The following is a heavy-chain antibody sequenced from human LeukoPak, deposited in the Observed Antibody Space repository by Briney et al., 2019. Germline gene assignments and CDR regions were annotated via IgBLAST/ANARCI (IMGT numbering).Heavy chain of an antibody. Sequence: SETLSLTCAVYGGSFSGYYWSWIHQPPGKGLEWIGEINHSGSTNYNPSLKSRVTISVDTSKNQFSLKLSSVTAADTAVYYCARGRLDYYGSGSAGWFDPWGQGTLVTVSS. CDR3: ARGRLDYYGSGSAGWFDP. CDR2: INHSGST. D-gene: IGHD3-10*01. J-gene: IGHJ5*02. V-gene: IGHV4-34*01. CDR1: GGSFSGYY.